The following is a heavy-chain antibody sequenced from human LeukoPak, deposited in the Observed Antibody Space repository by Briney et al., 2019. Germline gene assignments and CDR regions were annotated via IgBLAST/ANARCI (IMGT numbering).Heavy chain of an antibody. J-gene: IGHJ4*02. CDR2: ISGSAGST. CDR3: GKGLWGYRNEN. Sequence: GGSLSLSCAASGFTFSSYAMSWVRQAPGKGLEWVSSISGSAGSTYYADPVKGRFTVSRDTSKNTLYLQMNYLRAEDTAVYYFGKGLWGYRNENWGKGTLVTSPQ. CDR1: GFTFSSYA. D-gene: IGHD1-14*01. V-gene: IGHV3-23*01.